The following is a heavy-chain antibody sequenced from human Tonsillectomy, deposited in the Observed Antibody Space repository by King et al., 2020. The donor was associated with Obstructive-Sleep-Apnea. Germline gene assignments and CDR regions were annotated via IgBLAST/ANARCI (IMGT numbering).Heavy chain of an antibody. CDR1: GFTFDDYA. V-gene: IGHV3-9*01. J-gene: IGHJ4*02. CDR2: ISWNSGSI. CDR3: ARGSNSCYLGY. Sequence: DVQLVESGGDLVQPGRSLRLSCAASGFTFDDYAMHWVRQAPGKGLEWVSGISWNSGSIGYADSVKGRFTISRDNAKNSLYLQMNSLRAEDTALYYCARGSNSCYLGYWGQGTLVTVSS. D-gene: IGHD6-13*01.